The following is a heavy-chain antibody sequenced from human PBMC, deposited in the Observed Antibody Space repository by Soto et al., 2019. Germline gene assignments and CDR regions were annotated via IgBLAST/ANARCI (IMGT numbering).Heavy chain of an antibody. CDR1: GFTFSSYA. Sequence: EVQLLESGGGLVQPGGSLRLSCAASGFTFSSYAMSWVRQAPGKGLEWVSAISGSGGSTDYADSVKGRVTISRDNSNNTLYLQMNSLRAEDTAVYYCAKADGDYSEGMDVGGQGNTVTVAS. CDR3: AKADGDYSEGMDV. D-gene: IGHD4-17*01. CDR2: ISGSGGST. J-gene: IGHJ6*02. V-gene: IGHV3-23*01.